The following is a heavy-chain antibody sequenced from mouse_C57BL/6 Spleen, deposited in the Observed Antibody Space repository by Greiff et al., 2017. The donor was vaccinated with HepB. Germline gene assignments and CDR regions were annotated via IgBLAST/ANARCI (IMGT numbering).Heavy chain of an antibody. V-gene: IGHV5-4*03. J-gene: IGHJ4*01. CDR3: ARYDYDGYYYAMDY. CDR1: GFTFSSYA. Sequence: EVKLMESGGGLVKPGGSLKLSCAASGFTFSSYAMSWVRQTPEKRLEWVATISDGGSYTYYPDNVKGRFTISRDNAKNNLYLQMSHLKSEDTAMYYCARYDYDGYYYAMDYWGQGTSVTVSS. CDR2: ISDGGSYT. D-gene: IGHD2-4*01.